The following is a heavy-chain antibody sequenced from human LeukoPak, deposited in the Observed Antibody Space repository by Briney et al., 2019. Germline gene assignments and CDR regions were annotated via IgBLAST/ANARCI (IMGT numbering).Heavy chain of an antibody. CDR2: INWNGGST. CDR1: GFTFSSYS. D-gene: IGHD1-7*01. Sequence: PGGSLRLSCAASGFTFSSYSMNWVRQAPGKGLEWVSGINWNGGSTGYADSVKGRFTISRDNAKNSLYLQMNSLRAEDTALYYCARDQNWNFGPSGYWGQGTLVTVSS. J-gene: IGHJ4*02. CDR3: ARDQNWNFGPSGY. V-gene: IGHV3-20*04.